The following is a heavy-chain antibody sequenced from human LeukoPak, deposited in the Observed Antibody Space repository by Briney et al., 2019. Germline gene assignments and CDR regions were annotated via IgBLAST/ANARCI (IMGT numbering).Heavy chain of an antibody. CDR1: GFTFSSYA. CDR2: ISGSGGST. J-gene: IGHJ4*02. D-gene: IGHD3-16*02. Sequence: GGSLRLSCAASGFTFSSYAMSWVRQAPGKGLEWVSGISGSGGSTYYADSVKGRFTISRDNSKNTLFLQMNSLRAEDTAVYYCAKDALISFRGAWSQSDYWGQGTLVISSS. V-gene: IGHV3-23*01. CDR3: AKDALISFRGAWSQSDY.